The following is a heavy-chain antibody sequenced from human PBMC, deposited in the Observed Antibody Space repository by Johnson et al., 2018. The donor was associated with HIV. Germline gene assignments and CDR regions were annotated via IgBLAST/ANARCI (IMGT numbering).Heavy chain of an antibody. CDR3: AKEMEGYYGSGKGDAFDI. Sequence: VQLVESGGGLVQPGGSLRLSCAASGLTFRSSAMRWVRQAPGKGLEWVSSISGSGGTTYYAGSVKGRFTISRDNSKNTVYLQMNSLRAEDTAVYYCAKEMEGYYGSGKGDAFDIWGQGTMVTVSS. CDR1: GLTFRSSA. CDR2: ISGSGGTT. D-gene: IGHD3-10*01. V-gene: IGHV3-23*04. J-gene: IGHJ3*02.